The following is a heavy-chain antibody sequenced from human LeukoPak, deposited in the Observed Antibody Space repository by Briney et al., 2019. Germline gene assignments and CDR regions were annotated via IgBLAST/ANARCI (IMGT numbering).Heavy chain of an antibody. CDR2: IYYSGST. CDR3: ASGREDRSGWSKCDY. Sequence: KPSETLSLTCTVSGGSISSSIYYWVWIRQPPGKGLEWIGSIYYSGSTYSNPSLKSRVTISVDTSKRQFFLKLSSVTAADTAVYQCASGREDRSGWSKCDYWGQGTVVTVP. D-gene: IGHD6-13*01. CDR1: GGSISSSIYY. V-gene: IGHV4-39*01. J-gene: IGHJ4*02.